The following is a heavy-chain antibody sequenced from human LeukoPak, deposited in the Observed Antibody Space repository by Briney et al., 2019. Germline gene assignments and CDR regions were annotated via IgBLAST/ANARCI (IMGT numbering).Heavy chain of an antibody. V-gene: IGHV4-59*01. Sequence: SETLSLTCTVSGGSISSYYWSWIRQPPGMGLEWIGFIYYSGTTNYNPSLKSRVTISVDTSKNQFSLKLSSVTAADTAVYYCARDRPDNWFDPWGQGTLVTVSS. CDR2: IYYSGTT. J-gene: IGHJ5*02. CDR1: GGSISSYY. CDR3: ARDRPDNWFDP.